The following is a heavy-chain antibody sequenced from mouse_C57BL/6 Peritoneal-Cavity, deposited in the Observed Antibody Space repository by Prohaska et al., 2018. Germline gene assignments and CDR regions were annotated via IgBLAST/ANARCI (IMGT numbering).Heavy chain of an antibody. CDR1: GYTFTSYW. V-gene: IGHV1-55*01. D-gene: IGHD3-2*02. Sequence: SVKMSCKASGYTFTSYWITWVKQRPGQGLEWIGDIYPGSGSTNYNEKFKSKATLTVYTSSSTAYMQLSSLTSEDSAVYYCANQAYFDYWGQGTTLTVSS. J-gene: IGHJ2*01. CDR3: ANQAYFDY. CDR2: IYPGSGST.